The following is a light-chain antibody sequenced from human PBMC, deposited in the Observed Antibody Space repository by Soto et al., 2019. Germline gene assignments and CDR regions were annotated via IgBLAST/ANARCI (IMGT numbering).Light chain of an antibody. CDR1: QSISNW. CDR3: QQYNSYSPWT. J-gene: IGKJ1*01. V-gene: IGKV1-5*01. Sequence: DIRMTRAPSTLSASVGDRVTITCRASQSISNWSAWYQQKPGTAPKVLIYHASNLQSGVPSRFSGSGSGTEFTLTISSLQPDDFGTYYCQQYNSYSPWTFGQGTKVDIK. CDR2: HAS.